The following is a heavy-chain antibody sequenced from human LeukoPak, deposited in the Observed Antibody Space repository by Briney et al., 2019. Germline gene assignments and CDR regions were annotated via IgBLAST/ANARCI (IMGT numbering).Heavy chain of an antibody. Sequence: RASVNVSCKASGYTFTGYYMHWVRQAPGQGLEWMGRINPNSGGTNYAQKFQGRVTMTRDTSISTAYMELSRLRSDDTAVYYCARGALTGDYYGMDVWGQGTTVTVSS. CDR1: GYTFTGYY. J-gene: IGHJ6*02. V-gene: IGHV1-2*06. CDR2: INPNSGGT. CDR3: ARGALTGDYYGMDV. D-gene: IGHD7-27*01.